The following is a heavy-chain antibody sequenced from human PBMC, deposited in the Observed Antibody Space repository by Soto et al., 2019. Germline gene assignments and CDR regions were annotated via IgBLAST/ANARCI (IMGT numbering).Heavy chain of an antibody. D-gene: IGHD3-9*01. CDR3: ARDVDWAFDY. CDR1: GFTFSNYA. Sequence: PGGSLRLSCAASGFTFSNYAMNWVRQAPGKGLEWVSGISGSGRSAYYADSVKGRFTISRDDVMNSLYLQMSSLRAEDTAVYYCARDVDWAFDYWGQGTLVTVSS. CDR2: ISGSGRSA. V-gene: IGHV3-23*01. J-gene: IGHJ4*02.